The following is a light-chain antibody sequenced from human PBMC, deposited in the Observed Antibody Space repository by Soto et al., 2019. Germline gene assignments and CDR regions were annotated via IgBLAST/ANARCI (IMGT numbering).Light chain of an antibody. CDR2: QAS. J-gene: IGKJ4*01. CDR1: QSISHW. Sequence: DIQMTQSPSTLSASVGDRVTITCRASQSISHWLAWYQQKPGKAPTVLIYQASTLESGVPSRFSGSGSGTEFTLTISSLQPDDFATYYCQQYSSYSITFVGGTKVEIK. CDR3: QQYSSYSIT. V-gene: IGKV1-5*03.